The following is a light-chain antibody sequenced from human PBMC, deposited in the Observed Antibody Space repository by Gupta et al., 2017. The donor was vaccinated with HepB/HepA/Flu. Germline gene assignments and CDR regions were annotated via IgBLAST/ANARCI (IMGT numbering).Light chain of an antibody. CDR3: HQEYGFALT. CDR2: GAS. J-gene: IGKJ3*01. V-gene: IGKV1-16*02. Sequence: DIQMTQSPSSLSASVGDRVTITCRASQGISTYLAWFQQRPVKAPKSLIYGASTLQSGVPSKFSGSGSVTDFTLSIISLLPEDFATYYCHQEYGFALTFGDGTKVDIK. CDR1: QGISTY.